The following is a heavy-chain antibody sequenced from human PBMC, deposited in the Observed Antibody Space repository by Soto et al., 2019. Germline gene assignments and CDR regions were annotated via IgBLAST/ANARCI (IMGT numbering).Heavy chain of an antibody. Sequence: PGESLKISCKGCRYGFTSYWINWVRQMPGKGLEWMGRIDPSDYYTNYSPSFQGHVTISADKSISTAYLQWSSLKASDTAMYYCARLETNQDWGQGTLVTVSS. CDR3: ARLETNQD. V-gene: IGHV5-10-1*01. D-gene: IGHD2-8*01. CDR1: RYGFTSYW. CDR2: IDPSDYYT. J-gene: IGHJ4*02.